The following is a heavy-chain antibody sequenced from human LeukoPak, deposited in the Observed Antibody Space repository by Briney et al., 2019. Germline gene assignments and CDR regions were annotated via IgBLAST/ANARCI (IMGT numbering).Heavy chain of an antibody. CDR3: ARDFSF. CDR2: ISSSTI. CDR1: GFTFSAYN. Sequence: GGSLRLSCAASGFTFSAYNMNWVRQAPGKGLEWVAYISSSTIYYADSVKGRFTISRDNAKNSLSLQMNSLRVEDTAVYYCARDFSFWGQGTLVIVSS. J-gene: IGHJ4*02. D-gene: IGHD2/OR15-2a*01. V-gene: IGHV3-69-1*01.